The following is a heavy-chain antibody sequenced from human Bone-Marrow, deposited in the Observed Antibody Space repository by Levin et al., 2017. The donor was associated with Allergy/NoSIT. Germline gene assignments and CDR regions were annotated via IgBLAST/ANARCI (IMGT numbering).Heavy chain of an antibody. CDR3: AKDGVAGGAFDI. CDR2: ISYDGSNK. CDR1: GFTFSSYG. J-gene: IGHJ3*02. Sequence: GGSLRLSCAASGFTFSSYGMHWVRQAPGKGLEWVAVISYDGSNKYYADSVKGRFTISRDNSKNTLYLQMNSLRAEDTAVYYCAKDGVAGGAFDIWGQGTMVTVSS. V-gene: IGHV3-30*18. D-gene: IGHD2-15*01.